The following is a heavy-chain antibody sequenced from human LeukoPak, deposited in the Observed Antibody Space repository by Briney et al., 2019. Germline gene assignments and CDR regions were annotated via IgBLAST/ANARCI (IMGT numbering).Heavy chain of an antibody. J-gene: IGHJ5*02. CDR1: GSRFTSYW. Sequence: GASLKISCKGSGSRFTSYWIGWVRQMPGKGLEWMGIIYPGDSDTRYSPSFQGQVTISADKSISTAYLQWSSLKASDTAMYYCARPAGRTGPGWFDPWGQGTLVTVSS. CDR3: ARPAGRTGPGWFDP. CDR2: IYPGDSDT. V-gene: IGHV5-51*01. D-gene: IGHD6-13*01.